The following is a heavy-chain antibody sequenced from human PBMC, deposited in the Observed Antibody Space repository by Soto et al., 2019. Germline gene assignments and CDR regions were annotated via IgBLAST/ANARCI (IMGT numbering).Heavy chain of an antibody. CDR1: GYTFTSYA. Sequence: GASVKVSCKASGYTFTSYAMHWVRQAPGQRLEWMGWINAGNGKTTYAEKFQGRVTLTTDTSTSTAYMELRSLRSDDTAIYYCARDPHEFWTSYWFDPWGQGTPVTVSS. V-gene: IGHV1-3*01. J-gene: IGHJ5*02. CDR2: INAGNGKT. D-gene: IGHD3-3*01. CDR3: ARDPHEFWTSYWFDP.